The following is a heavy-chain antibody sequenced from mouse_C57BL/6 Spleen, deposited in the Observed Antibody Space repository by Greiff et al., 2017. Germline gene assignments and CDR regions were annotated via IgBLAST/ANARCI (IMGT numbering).Heavy chain of an antibody. CDR2: ISSGSSTI. V-gene: IGHV5-17*01. Sequence: EVQGVESGGGLVKPGGSLKLSCAASGFTFSDYGMHWVRQAPEKGLEWVAYISSGSSTIYYADTVKGRFTISRDNAKNTLFLQMTSLRSEDAAMEYCARFGDDGENAMDYWGQGTSVTVSS. CDR3: ARFGDDGENAMDY. J-gene: IGHJ4*01. D-gene: IGHD2-2*01. CDR1: GFTFSDYG.